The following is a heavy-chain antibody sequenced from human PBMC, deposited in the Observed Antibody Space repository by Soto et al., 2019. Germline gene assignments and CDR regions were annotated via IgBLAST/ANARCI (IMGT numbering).Heavy chain of an antibody. CDR2: IYYSGST. CDR3: ARGVAAYARLGFDY. D-gene: IGHD6-13*01. V-gene: IGHV4-31*03. CDR1: GGSISSGGYY. J-gene: IGHJ4*02. Sequence: PSETLSLTCTVSGGSISSGGYYWSWIRQHPGKGLEWIGYIYYSGSTYYNPSLKSRVTISVDTSKNQFSLKLSSVTAADTAVYYCARGVAAYARLGFDYWGQGTLVTVSS.